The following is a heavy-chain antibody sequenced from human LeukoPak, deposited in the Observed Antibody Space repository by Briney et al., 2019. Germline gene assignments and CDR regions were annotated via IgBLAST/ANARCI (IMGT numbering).Heavy chain of an antibody. Sequence: RASVKVSCKASGYTFTGYYMHWVRQAPGQGLEWMGWINPNSGGTNYAQKFQGWVTMTRDTSISTAYMELSRLGSDDTAVYYCARGVSTGRSFYGRYYGMDVWGQGTTVTVSS. J-gene: IGHJ6*02. D-gene: IGHD2/OR15-2a*01. V-gene: IGHV1-2*04. CDR2: INPNSGGT. CDR3: ARGVSTGRSFYGRYYGMDV. CDR1: GYTFTGYY.